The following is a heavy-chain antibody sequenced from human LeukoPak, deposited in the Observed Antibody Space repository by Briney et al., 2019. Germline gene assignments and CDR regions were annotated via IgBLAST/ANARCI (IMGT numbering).Heavy chain of an antibody. CDR3: AHSQAFSVGSFHDAYDV. V-gene: IGHV2-5*02. CDR2: IYWDDDK. Sequence: SGPTLVNPTETLTLTCSLSGVSLGSTGVGVGWIRQPPGKALEWLALIYWDDDKRYSPSLRSRLTVAKDTSKNQVVLTMTNMDSVDTATYYCAHSQAFSVGSFHDAYDVWGLGTLVSVSS. CDR1: GVSLGSTGVG. J-gene: IGHJ3*01. D-gene: IGHD3-10*01.